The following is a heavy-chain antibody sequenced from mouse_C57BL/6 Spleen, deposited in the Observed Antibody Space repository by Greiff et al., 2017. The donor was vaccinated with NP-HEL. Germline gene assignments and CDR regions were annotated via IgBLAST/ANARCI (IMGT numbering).Heavy chain of an antibody. CDR2: INPSTGGT. D-gene: IGHD3-2*02. V-gene: IGHV1-42*01. Sequence: VQLQQSGPELVKPGASVKISCKASGYSFTGYYMNWVKQSPEKSLEWIGEINPSTGGTTYNQKFKAKATLTVDKSSSTAYMQLKSLTSEDSAVYYCARDSSGSWYFDVWGTGTTVTVSS. J-gene: IGHJ1*03. CDR3: ARDSSGSWYFDV. CDR1: GYSFTGYY.